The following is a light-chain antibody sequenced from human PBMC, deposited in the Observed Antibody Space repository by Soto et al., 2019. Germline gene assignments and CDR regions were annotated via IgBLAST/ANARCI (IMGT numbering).Light chain of an antibody. Sequence: QSALTQPASVSGSPGQSITISCTGTSSDVGGYAYVSWYQLHPGKAPNLMVFEVSNRPSGVSYRFAGSKAGNTASLTISGLQAEDEADYFCRSYSISTAYLFGTGTKVTVL. J-gene: IGLJ1*01. CDR3: RSYSISTAYL. V-gene: IGLV2-14*01. CDR2: EVS. CDR1: SSDVGGYAY.